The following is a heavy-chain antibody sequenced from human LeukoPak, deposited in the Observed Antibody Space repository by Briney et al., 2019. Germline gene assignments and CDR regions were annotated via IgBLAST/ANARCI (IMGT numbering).Heavy chain of an antibody. CDR3: ARGLTTYYYYGMDV. J-gene: IGHJ6*02. CDR1: GYTFTSYG. V-gene: IGHV1-18*01. CDR2: ISAYNGNT. D-gene: IGHD4-17*01. Sequence: ASVKVSCKASGYTFTSYGISWVRQAPGQGLEWMGWISAYNGNTNYAQKLQGRVTMTRDTSTSTVYMELSSLRSEDTAVYYCARGLTTYYYYGMDVWGQGTTVTVSS.